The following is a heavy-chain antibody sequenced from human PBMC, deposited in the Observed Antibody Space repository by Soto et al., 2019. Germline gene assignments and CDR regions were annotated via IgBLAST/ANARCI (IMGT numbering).Heavy chain of an antibody. D-gene: IGHD4-17*01. CDR1: GGTFSSYA. CDR3: ARWAMTTVTSYYYYGMDV. CDR2: IIPIFGTA. Sequence: VASVKVSCKASGGTFSSYAISWVRQAPGQGLEWMGGIIPIFGTANYAQKFQGRVTITADDSTSTAYMELSSLRSEDTAVYYCARWAMTTVTSYYYYGMDVWGQGTTVTVSS. V-gene: IGHV1-69*13. J-gene: IGHJ6*02.